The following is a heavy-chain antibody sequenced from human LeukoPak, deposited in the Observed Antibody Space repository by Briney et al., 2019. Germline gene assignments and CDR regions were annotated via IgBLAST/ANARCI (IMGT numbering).Heavy chain of an antibody. V-gene: IGHV3-7*01. CDR2: IKQDGSEK. D-gene: IGHD5-18*01. CDR1: GFTFSSYA. J-gene: IGHJ4*02. CDR3: ARDNTRGLGYSYSKSGNYFDY. Sequence: PGGSLRPSCAASGFTFSSYAMSWVRQAPGKGLEWVANIKQDGSEKYYVDSVKGRFTISRDNAKNSQYLQMTSLRAEDTAVYSCARDNTRGLGYSYSKSGNYFDYWGQGTLVTVSS.